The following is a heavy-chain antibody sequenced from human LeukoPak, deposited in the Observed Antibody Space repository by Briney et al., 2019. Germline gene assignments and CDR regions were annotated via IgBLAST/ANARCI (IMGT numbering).Heavy chain of an antibody. CDR2: INPTSTSI. V-gene: IGHV3-21*01. J-gene: IGHJ5*01. D-gene: IGHD3-10*01. CDR3: VRVRRNSDRSYYHYYCDS. Sequence: GGSLRLSCVASGLTFSDYSINWVRPAPGKGLEWVSSINPTSTSIYYADAVRGRCTISRDNAKSSLYLQMDSLRAEDTAVYYCVRVRRNSDRSYYHYYCDSWGQGILVTVSS. CDR1: GLTFSDYS.